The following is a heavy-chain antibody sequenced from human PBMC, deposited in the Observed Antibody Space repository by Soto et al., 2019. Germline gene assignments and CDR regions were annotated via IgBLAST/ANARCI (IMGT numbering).Heavy chain of an antibody. V-gene: IGHV3-9*01. CDR2: IIWNSGSI. Sequence: EVQLVESGGGLVQPGRSLRLSCAASGFTFDDYAMHWVRQAPGKGLEWVSGIIWNSGSIGYADSVKGRFTISRDNAKNPPYLQMNSLRAEDTALYYCATDRGDYVGVDYFDYWGQGTLVTVSS. D-gene: IGHD4-17*01. J-gene: IGHJ4*02. CDR1: GFTFDDYA. CDR3: ATDRGDYVGVDYFDY.